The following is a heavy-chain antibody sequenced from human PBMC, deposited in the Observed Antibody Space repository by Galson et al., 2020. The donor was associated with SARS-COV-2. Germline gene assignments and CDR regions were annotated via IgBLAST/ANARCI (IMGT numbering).Heavy chain of an antibody. CDR1: GGSFSGYY. V-gene: IGHV4-34*01. D-gene: IGHD6-19*01. Sequence: SETLSLTCAVYGGSFSGYYWSWIRQPPGKGLEWIGEINHSGSTNYNPSLKSRVTISVDTSKNQFSLKLSSVTAADTAVYYCARGRYSSGWYRTKYYFDCWSQGTMVTVSS. CDR3: ARGRYSSGWYRTKYYFDC. CDR2: INHSGST. J-gene: IGHJ4*02.